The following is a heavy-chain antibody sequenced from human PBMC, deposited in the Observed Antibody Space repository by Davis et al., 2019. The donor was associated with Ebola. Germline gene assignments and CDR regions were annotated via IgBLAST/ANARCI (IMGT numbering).Heavy chain of an antibody. CDR3: ARDHKAAAGNFDY. D-gene: IGHD6-13*01. J-gene: IGHJ4*02. CDR1: GGSISNGNYY. CDR2: IYYSGST. Sequence: MPSETLSLTCTVSGGSISNGNYYWGWVRQPPGKGLEWIGYIYYSGSTNYNPSLKSRVTISVDTSKNQFSLKLSSVTAADTAVYYCARDHKAAAGNFDYWGQGTLVTVSS. V-gene: IGHV4-61*01.